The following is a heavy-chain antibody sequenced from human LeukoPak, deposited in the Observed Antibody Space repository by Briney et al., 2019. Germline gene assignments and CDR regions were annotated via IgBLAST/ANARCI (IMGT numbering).Heavy chain of an antibody. CDR3: ARANPSYDILTGYSRQHAFDI. J-gene: IGHJ3*02. CDR1: GGSISSNSYL. V-gene: IGHV4-39*07. D-gene: IGHD3-9*01. CDR2: IYYSGST. Sequence: SETLSLTCTVSGGSISSNSYLWGWIRQPPGKGLEWIGSIYYSGSTYYNPSLKSRVTISVDMSKNHFSLELSSVTAADTAVYYCARANPSYDILTGYSRQHAFDIWGQGTMVTVSS.